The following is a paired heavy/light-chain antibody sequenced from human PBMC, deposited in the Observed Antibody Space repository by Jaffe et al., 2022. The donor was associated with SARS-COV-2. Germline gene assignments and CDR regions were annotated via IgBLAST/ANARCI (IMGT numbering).Heavy chain of an antibody. CDR2: ISAYNGNT. D-gene: IGHD3-3*01. CDR3: ARRPGTPSWSGYFFNYYGMDV. Sequence: QVQLVQSGAEVKKPGASVKVSCKASGYTFTSYGISWVRQAPGQGLEWMGWISAYNGNTNYAQKLQGRVTMTTDTSTSTAYMELRSLRSDDTAVYYCARRPGTPSWSGYFFNYYGMDVWGQGTTVTVSS. V-gene: IGHV1-18*01. J-gene: IGHJ6*02. CDR1: GYTFTSYG.
Light chain of an antibody. J-gene: IGLJ2*01. CDR3: AAWDDSLNGGVV. CDR1: SSNIGSNT. V-gene: IGLV1-44*01. CDR2: SNN. Sequence: QSVLTQPPSASGTPGQRVTISCSGSSSNIGSNTVNWYQQLPGTAPKLLIYSNNQRPSGVPDRFSGSKSGTSASLAISGLQSEDEADYYCAAWDDSLNGGVVFGGGTKLTVL.